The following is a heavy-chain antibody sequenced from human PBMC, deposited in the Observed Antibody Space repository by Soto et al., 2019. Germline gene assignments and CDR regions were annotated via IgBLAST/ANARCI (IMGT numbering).Heavy chain of an antibody. V-gene: IGHV3-7*01. D-gene: IGHD6-19*01. CDR3: AREIVAVAGDAFDI. CDR2: IKQDGSEK. J-gene: IGHJ3*02. CDR1: GFTFSSYW. Sequence: GGSLRLSCAASGFTFSSYWMSWVRPAPGKGLEWVANIKQDGSEKYYVDSVKGRFTISRDNAKNSLYLQMNSLRAEDTAVYYCAREIVAVAGDAFDIWGQGTMVTDSS.